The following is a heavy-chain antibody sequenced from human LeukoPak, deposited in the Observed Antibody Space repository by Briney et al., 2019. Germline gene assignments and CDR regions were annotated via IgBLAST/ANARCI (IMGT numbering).Heavy chain of an antibody. CDR1: GGSISSYY. V-gene: IGHV4-59*01. Sequence: SETRSLICSVSGGSISSYYWSWIRQPPGKGLEWIGYIYYSGSTNYNPSLKSRVTISVDTSKNQFSLKLSSVTAADTAVYYCARAPFLWYFDYWGHGTLVTVSS. J-gene: IGHJ4*01. CDR3: ARAPFLWYFDY. CDR2: IYYSGST. D-gene: IGHD2-21*01.